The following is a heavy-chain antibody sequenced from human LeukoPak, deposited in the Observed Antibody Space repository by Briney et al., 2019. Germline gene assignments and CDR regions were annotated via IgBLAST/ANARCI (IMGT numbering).Heavy chain of an antibody. CDR3: ARLIAVAGPFDY. CDR1: GFSFTTYW. J-gene: IGHJ4*02. CDR2: IYPDDSDT. Sequence: GESLKISCKGSGFSFTTYWIGWVRQMPGKGLEWMGIIYPDDSDTRYSPSFQGQVTISADKSISTAYLQWSSLKASDTAMYYCARLIAVAGPFDYWGQGTLVTVSS. D-gene: IGHD6-19*01. V-gene: IGHV5-51*01.